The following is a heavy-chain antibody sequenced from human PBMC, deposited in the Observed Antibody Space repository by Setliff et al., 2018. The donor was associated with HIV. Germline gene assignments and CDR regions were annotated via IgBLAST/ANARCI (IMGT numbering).Heavy chain of an antibody. CDR2: INPNSGGT. Sequence: GASVKVSCKASGYTFTGYYMHWVRQAPGQGLEWMGWINPNSGGTNYAQKFQGWVTMTRDTSISTAYMELTSVTAADTAVHFCARDRAVADDFDCWGQGTLVTVSS. J-gene: IGHJ4*02. CDR3: ARDRAVADDFDC. D-gene: IGHD6-19*01. V-gene: IGHV1-2*04. CDR1: GYTFTGYY.